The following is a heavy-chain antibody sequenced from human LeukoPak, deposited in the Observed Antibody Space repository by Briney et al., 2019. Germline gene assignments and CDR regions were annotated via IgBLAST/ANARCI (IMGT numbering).Heavy chain of an antibody. Sequence: GGSLRLSCAASGFTFSSYWMSWVRQAPGKGLEWVANIKQDGGEKYYVDSVKGRFTISRDNAKNSLYLQMNSLRAEDTAVYYCAGLGQHYCSSTSCYGGAFDIWGQGTMVTVSS. D-gene: IGHD2-2*01. CDR3: AGLGQHYCSSTSCYGGAFDI. V-gene: IGHV3-7*01. J-gene: IGHJ3*02. CDR1: GFTFSSYW. CDR2: IKQDGGEK.